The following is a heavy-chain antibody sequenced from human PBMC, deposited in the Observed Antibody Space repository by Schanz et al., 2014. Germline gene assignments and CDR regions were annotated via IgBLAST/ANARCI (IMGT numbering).Heavy chain of an antibody. CDR2: IMPLRGIG. CDR1: GDTFSKYN. Sequence: QVHLVQSGAEVKKPGSSVKVSCQAFGDTFSKYNIMWVRQVPGQGLEWLGRIMPLRGIGNNAWKFQDRLTITADKSMNITYMELSSLGTEDTAVYYCTRLRRADPNGFDVWGQGTTVNVS. V-gene: IGHV1-69*02. D-gene: IGHD6-19*01. CDR3: TRLRRADPNGFDV. J-gene: IGHJ6*02.